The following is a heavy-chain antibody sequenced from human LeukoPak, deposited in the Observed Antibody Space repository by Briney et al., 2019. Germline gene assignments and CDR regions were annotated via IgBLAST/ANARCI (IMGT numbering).Heavy chain of an antibody. D-gene: IGHD2-21*02. Sequence: PGGSLRLSCAASGFTFSSYSMNWVRQAPGKGLEWVSSISSSSSYIHYADSVKGRFTISRDNAKNSLYLQMNSLRAEDTAVYYCARGVVVVTASWYFDLWGRGTLVTVSS. J-gene: IGHJ2*01. V-gene: IGHV3-21*01. CDR3: ARGVVVVTASWYFDL. CDR2: ISSSSSYI. CDR1: GFTFSSYS.